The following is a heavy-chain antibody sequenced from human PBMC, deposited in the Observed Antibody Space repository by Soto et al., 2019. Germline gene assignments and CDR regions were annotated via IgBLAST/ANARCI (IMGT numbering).Heavy chain of an antibody. CDR1: GGSISSYY. D-gene: IGHD1-26*01. CDR3: ARDLVGNYYYYGMDV. CDR2: IYYSGST. V-gene: IGHV4-59*01. J-gene: IGHJ6*02. Sequence: SETLSLTCTVSGGSISSYYWSWIRQPPGKGLEWIGYIYYSGSTNYNPSLKSRVTISVDTSKNQFSLKLSSVTAADTAVYYCARDLVGNYYYYGMDVWGQGTTVTVSS.